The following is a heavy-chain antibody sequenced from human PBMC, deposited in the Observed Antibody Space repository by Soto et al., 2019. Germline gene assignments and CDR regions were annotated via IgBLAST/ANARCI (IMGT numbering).Heavy chain of an antibody. CDR3: ARGVYYGSGSPPRDY. J-gene: IGHJ4*02. CDR2: ISYDGSNK. CDR1: GFTFSTYA. D-gene: IGHD3-10*01. Sequence: QVQLVESGGGVVQPGRSLRLSCAASGFTFSTYAMHWGRQAPGKGLEWVAVISYDGSNKYYADSVKGRFTISRDNSKNALYLQMNSLRAEDTAVYYCARGVYYGSGSPPRDYWGQGTLVTVSS. V-gene: IGHV3-30-3*01.